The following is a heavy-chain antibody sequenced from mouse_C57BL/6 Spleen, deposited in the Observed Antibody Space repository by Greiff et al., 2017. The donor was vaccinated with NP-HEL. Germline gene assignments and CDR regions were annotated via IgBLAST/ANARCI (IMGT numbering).Heavy chain of an antibody. V-gene: IGHV7-3*01. CDR2: IINKANGYTT. D-gene: IGHD3-2*02. CDR1: GFTFTDYY. Sequence: EVQLVESGGGLVQPGGSLSLSCAASGFTFTDYYMSWVRQPPGKALEWLGFIINKANGYTTEYSASVKGRFTISRDNSQSILYLQMNALRAEDSATYYCARDPTAQATGPSGAMDYWGQGTSVTVSS. CDR3: ARDPTAQATGPSGAMDY. J-gene: IGHJ4*01.